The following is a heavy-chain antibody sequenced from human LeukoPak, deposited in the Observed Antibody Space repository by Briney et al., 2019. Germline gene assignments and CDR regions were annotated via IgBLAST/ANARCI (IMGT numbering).Heavy chain of an antibody. J-gene: IGHJ5*02. V-gene: IGHV3-23*01. CDR1: GFTLSSYA. D-gene: IGHD3-3*01. CDR2: ISGSGGST. Sequence: GGSLRLSCAASGFTLSSYAMSWFRQAPGKGLEWVSAISGSGGSTYYADSVKGRFTISRDNSKNTLYLQMNSLRAEDTAVYYCAKVGLRFLEWWNQFDPWGQGTLVTVSS. CDR3: AKVGLRFLEWWNQFDP.